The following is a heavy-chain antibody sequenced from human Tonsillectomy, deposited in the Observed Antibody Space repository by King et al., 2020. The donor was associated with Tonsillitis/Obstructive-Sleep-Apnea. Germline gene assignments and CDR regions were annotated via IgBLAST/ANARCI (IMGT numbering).Heavy chain of an antibody. V-gene: IGHV3-30*18. CDR3: AKDIPTPDYGDYGSVY. CDR2: ISYEGSNK. Sequence: VQLVESGGGVVQPGRSLRLSCAASGFTFSSYGMHWVRQAPGKGLDWVAVISYEGSNKYYAESVQGRFTISRDNSKNTLYLQRNRLRAEDKAVYYCAKDIPTPDYGDYGSVYWGQGTLVTVSS. J-gene: IGHJ4*02. CDR1: GFTFSSYG. D-gene: IGHD4-17*01.